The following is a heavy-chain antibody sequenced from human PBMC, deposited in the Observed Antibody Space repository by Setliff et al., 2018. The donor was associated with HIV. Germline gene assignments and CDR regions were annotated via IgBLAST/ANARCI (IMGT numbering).Heavy chain of an antibody. CDR1: GFSFSNFA. Sequence: AESLRLSCKASGFSFSNFANHWVRQAPGRGLEWVTVISFDGTNRKYADSVKGRFSIARDNSKNTVYLQMTSLRGEDTAVYYCARGVRDSSGLYNGHIWGQGTKVTVSS. V-gene: IGHV3-30*16. CDR3: ARGVRDSSGLYNGHI. J-gene: IGHJ3*02. D-gene: IGHD3-22*01. CDR2: ISFDGTNR.